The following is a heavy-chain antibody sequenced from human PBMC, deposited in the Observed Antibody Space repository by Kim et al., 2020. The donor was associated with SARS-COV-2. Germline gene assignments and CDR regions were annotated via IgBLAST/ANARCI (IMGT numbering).Heavy chain of an antibody. Sequence: SETLSLTCTVSGGSISSGSYYWSWIRQPAGKGLEWIGRIYTSGSTNYNPSLKSRVTISVDTSKNQFSLKLSSVTAADTAVYYCARDEYTVTRGYYYYGMDVWGQGTTVTVSS. D-gene: IGHD4-17*01. CDR2: IYTSGST. CDR1: GGSISSGSYY. V-gene: IGHV4-61*02. CDR3: ARDEYTVTRGYYYYGMDV. J-gene: IGHJ6*02.